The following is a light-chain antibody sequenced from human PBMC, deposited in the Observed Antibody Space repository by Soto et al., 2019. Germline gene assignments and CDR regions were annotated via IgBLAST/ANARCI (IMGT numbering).Light chain of an antibody. CDR1: QSVSSSY. V-gene: IGKV3-20*01. J-gene: IGKJ2*01. CDR2: GAS. CDR3: QQYGSSPHT. Sequence: EIVLTQSPGTLSLSPGERATLSCRASQSVSSSYLAWYQHKPGQAPRLLIYGASSRATGIPDRFSGSGSGTDFTLTISRLGPEDSAVYYCQQYGSSPHTFGQGTKLEIK.